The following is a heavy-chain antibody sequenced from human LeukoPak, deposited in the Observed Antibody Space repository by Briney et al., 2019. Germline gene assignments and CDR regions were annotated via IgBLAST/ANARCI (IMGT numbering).Heavy chain of an antibody. Sequence: PGGSLRLSCAASGLTFSDYAMSWVREAPGGGLGWVSAISGRGDETFHADSVKGRFTTSRDNSKNTLSLQMSSLRVEDSAVYFCAKDTSAWWYHRAYMNVWGTGTTVTVSS. CDR3: AKDTSAWWYHRAYMNV. J-gene: IGHJ6*03. V-gene: IGHV3-23*01. CDR1: GLTFSDYA. D-gene: IGHD2-15*01. CDR2: ISGRGDET.